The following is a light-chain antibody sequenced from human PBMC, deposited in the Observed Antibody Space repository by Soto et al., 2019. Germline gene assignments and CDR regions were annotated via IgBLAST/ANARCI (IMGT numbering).Light chain of an antibody. Sequence: DIQLTQSPSFLSASVGDRVTITCRASQGISSYLAWFQQKPGKAPKLLIYAASILESGVPSRFLGSGSGTEFTLTISSLQPEDFASYYCQQVNNYPRTFGPGTKVDIK. V-gene: IGKV1-9*01. J-gene: IGKJ3*01. CDR1: QGISSY. CDR2: AAS. CDR3: QQVNNYPRT.